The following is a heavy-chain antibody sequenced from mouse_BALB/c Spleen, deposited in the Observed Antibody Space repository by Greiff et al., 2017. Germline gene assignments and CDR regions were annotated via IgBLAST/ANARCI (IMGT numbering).Heavy chain of an antibody. J-gene: IGHJ2*01. Sequence: EVKLVESGGGLVKPGGSLKLSCAASGFTFSDYYMYWVRQTPEKRLEWVATISDGGSYTYYPDSVKGRFTISRDNAKNNLYLQISSLKSEDTAMYYCARGGRGSPFDYWGQGTTLTVSS. CDR2: ISDGGSYT. V-gene: IGHV5-4*02. CDR3: ARGGRGSPFDY. CDR1: GFTFSDYY. D-gene: IGHD4-1*01.